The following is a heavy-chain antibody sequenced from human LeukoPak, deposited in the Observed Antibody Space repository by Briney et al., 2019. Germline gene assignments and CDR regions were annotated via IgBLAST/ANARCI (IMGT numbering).Heavy chain of an antibody. CDR2: IRYDGSNK. J-gene: IGHJ4*02. Sequence: GGSLRLSCAASGFTFSGSGMHWVRQAPGRGLEWVTFIRYDGSNKYYTDSVKGRFTISRDNSKNTLCLQMDSLRAEDTAVYYCARDYDFWSGYYSPTRGYFGYWGQGTLVTVSS. CDR3: ARDYDFWSGYYSPTRGYFGY. CDR1: GFTFSGSG. V-gene: IGHV3-30*02. D-gene: IGHD3-3*01.